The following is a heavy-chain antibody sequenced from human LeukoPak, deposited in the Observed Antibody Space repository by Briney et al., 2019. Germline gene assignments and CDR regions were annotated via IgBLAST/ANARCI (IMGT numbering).Heavy chain of an antibody. CDR2: IYYSGST. Sequence: SETLSLTCTVSGGSISSSSYYWGWMRQPPGKGLEWIGYIYYSGSTNYNPSLKSRVPISVDTSKNQFSLKLSSVTAADTAVYYCARAATAMETDYWGQGTLVTVSS. V-gene: IGHV4-61*05. CDR1: GGSISSSSYY. CDR3: ARAATAMETDY. D-gene: IGHD5-18*01. J-gene: IGHJ4*02.